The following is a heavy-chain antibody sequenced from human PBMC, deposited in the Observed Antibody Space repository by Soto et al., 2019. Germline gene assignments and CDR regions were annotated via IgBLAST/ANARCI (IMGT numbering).Heavy chain of an antibody. V-gene: IGHV4-59*08. CDR3: ARTVLGPDLLADSFVDYYYYMDV. J-gene: IGHJ6*03. CDR1: GGSISTFY. CDR2: VYYTGST. Sequence: PSETLSLTFTVSGGSISTFYWSWIRQPPVPGLEWIGYVYYTGSTSYNPSLKRRVTFSADSSRGQFSLRLNSVTAADTAVYYCARTVLGPDLLADSFVDYYYYMDVWGQGTTVT. D-gene: IGHD3-16*01.